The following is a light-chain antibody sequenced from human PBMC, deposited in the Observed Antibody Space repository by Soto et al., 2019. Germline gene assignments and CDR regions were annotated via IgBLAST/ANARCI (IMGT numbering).Light chain of an antibody. V-gene: IGKV4-1*01. CDR1: QSVLYSSKNKNY. CDR2: WAS. Sequence: DIVMTQSPDSLAVSLGEXATINCKSSQSVLYSSKNKNYLAWYQQKPGQPPKLLIYWASTRESGVPDRFSGSGSGTDFTLTISSLQAEDVAVYYCQQYYSTPRTLGQGTKV. J-gene: IGKJ1*01. CDR3: QQYYSTPRT.